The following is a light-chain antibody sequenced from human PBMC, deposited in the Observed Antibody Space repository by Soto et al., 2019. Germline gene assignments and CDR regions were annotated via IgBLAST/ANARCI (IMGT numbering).Light chain of an antibody. CDR3: QQYNFYSRT. V-gene: IGKV1-5*03. Sequence: DIQMTQSPSTLSASVGDTVTITCRASQSISSWLAWYHQKPGKAPKLLIYKASTLQSGVPSRFSGIGSGTEFTLTISSLQPDDFATYYCQQYNFYSRTFGQGTKVEIK. CDR1: QSISSW. J-gene: IGKJ1*01. CDR2: KAS.